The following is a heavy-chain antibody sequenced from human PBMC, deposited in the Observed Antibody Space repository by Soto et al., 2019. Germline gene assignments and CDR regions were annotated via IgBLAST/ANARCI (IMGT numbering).Heavy chain of an antibody. J-gene: IGHJ6*03. CDR1: GFTFSSYW. V-gene: IGHV3-7*01. Sequence: GGSLRLSCAASGFTFSSYWMSWVRQAPGKGLEWVANIKQDGSEKYYVDSVKGRFTISRDNAKNSLYLQMNSLRAEDTAVYYCARDRARTFGGYYYYYYYMDVWGKGTTVTVSS. CDR2: IKQDGSEK. D-gene: IGHD3-16*01. CDR3: ARDRARTFGGYYYYYYYMDV.